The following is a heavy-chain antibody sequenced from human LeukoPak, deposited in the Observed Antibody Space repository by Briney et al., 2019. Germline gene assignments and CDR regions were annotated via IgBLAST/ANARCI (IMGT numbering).Heavy chain of an antibody. CDR2: IIPIFGTA. CDR3: ARGYDFWSGYYDY. Sequence: ASVKVSCKASERTFSSYAISWVRQAHGQGLEWMGGIIPIFGTANYAQKFQGRVTITADESTSTAYMELSSLRSEDTAVYYCARGYDFWSGYYDYWGQGTLVTVSS. J-gene: IGHJ4*02. D-gene: IGHD3-3*01. V-gene: IGHV1-69*13. CDR1: ERTFSSYA.